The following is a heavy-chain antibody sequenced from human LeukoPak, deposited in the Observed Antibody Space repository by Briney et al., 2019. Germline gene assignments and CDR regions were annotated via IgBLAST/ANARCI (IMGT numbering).Heavy chain of an antibody. CDR3: ARDGPTMIVVVITFDY. D-gene: IGHD3-22*01. V-gene: IGHV3-30-3*01. J-gene: IGHJ4*02. CDR2: ISYDGSNK. Sequence: PGGSLRLSCAASGFTFSSYAMHWVRQAPGKGLEWVAVISYDGSNKYYADSVKGRFTISRDNSKNPLYLQMNSLRAEDTAVYYCARDGPTMIVVVITFDYWGQGTLVTVSS. CDR1: GFTFSSYA.